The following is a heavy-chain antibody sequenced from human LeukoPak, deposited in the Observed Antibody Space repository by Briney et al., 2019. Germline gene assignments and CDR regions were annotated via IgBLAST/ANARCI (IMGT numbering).Heavy chain of an antibody. CDR2: IKQDGSEK. V-gene: IGHV3-7*01. D-gene: IGHD6-13*01. Sequence: GGSLRLSCVASRFTFSNYWMTWVRQAPGKGLEWVAYIKQDGSEKNYVDSVKGRFTISRDNAENSLYLQMNSLRAEDTAVYYCARDRRYNSWSNDRFDYWGQGTLVTVSS. CDR3: ARDRRYNSWSNDRFDY. J-gene: IGHJ4*02. CDR1: RFTFSNYW.